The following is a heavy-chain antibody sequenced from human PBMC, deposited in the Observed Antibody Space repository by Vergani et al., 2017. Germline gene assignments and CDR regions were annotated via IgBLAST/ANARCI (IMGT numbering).Heavy chain of an antibody. CDR3: AREQWLPIDYFDY. CDR2: ITPFNGNT. D-gene: IGHD6-19*01. Sequence: QMQLVQSGAEVKKPGSSVKVSCKASGYTFTYRYLHWVRQAPGQALEWMGWITPFNGNTNYAQKLQGRVTMTTDTSTSTAYMELRSLRSDDTAVYYCAREQWLPIDYFDYWGQGTLLTVSS. V-gene: IGHV1-45*02. J-gene: IGHJ4*02. CDR1: GYTFTYRY.